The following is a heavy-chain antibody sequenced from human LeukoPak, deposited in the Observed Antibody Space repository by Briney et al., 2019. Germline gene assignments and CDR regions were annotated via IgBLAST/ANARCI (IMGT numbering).Heavy chain of an antibody. Sequence: ESAPTLFYPTAALTLTCTCSGLSVSPRGVAVGWIRQPPVKAMAWLGPINCNADARYRTSLKSRLTITKDTSENQVVLTMTNMDPVDTATYYCAHLTTSAYYYDYWGQGTLVTVSS. V-gene: IGHV2-5*01. CDR1: GLSVSPRGVA. CDR2: INCNADA. CDR3: AHLTTSAYYYDY. D-gene: IGHD1-1*01. J-gene: IGHJ4*02.